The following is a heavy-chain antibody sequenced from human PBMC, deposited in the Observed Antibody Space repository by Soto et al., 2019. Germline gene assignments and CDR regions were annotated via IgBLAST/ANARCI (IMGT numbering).Heavy chain of an antibody. CDR1: GYTFTSYG. Sequence: ASVKVSCKASGYTFTSYGISWVRQAPGQGLEWMGWISAYNGNTNYAQKLQGRVTMTTDTSTSTAYMELRSLRSDDTAVYYCAIIVGATSGKYYYYYGMDVWGQGTTVTV. J-gene: IGHJ6*02. CDR2: ISAYNGNT. CDR3: AIIVGATSGKYYYYYGMDV. D-gene: IGHD1-26*01. V-gene: IGHV1-18*01.